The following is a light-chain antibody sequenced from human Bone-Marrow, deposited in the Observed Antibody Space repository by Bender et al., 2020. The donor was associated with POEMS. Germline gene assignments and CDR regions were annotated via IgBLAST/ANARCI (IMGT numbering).Light chain of an antibody. V-gene: IGLV2-14*02. Sequence: QSALTQPASVSGSPGQSITISCTGTSSDVGSYNRVSWYQQHPAKAPKCLIYEDIKRPSGVSDRFSGSKSGNTASLTISGLQAEDEADYYCSSYTSSTTWVFGGGTKLTVL. J-gene: IGLJ3*02. CDR3: SSYTSSTTWV. CDR2: EDI. CDR1: SSDVGSYNR.